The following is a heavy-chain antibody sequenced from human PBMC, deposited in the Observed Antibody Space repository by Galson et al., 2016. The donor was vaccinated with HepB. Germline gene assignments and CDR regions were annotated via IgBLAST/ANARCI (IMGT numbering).Heavy chain of an antibody. D-gene: IGHD6-13*01. CDR1: LDTISITGYF. V-gene: IGHV4-31*03. CDR2: ISHSGSV. J-gene: IGHJ4*02. CDR3: SRYGSWTGVDF. Sequence: TLSLTCTVSLDTISITGYFWSWIRQVPGGGLERIGYISHSGSVYLNPSLESRSVISVDTSKNQFSLDVRSVTAADTAVYFCSRYGSWTGVDFWGRGILATVSS.